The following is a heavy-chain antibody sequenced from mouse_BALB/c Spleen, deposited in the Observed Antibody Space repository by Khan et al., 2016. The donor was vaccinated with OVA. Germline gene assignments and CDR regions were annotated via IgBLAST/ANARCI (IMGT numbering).Heavy chain of an antibody. Sequence: QVQLQQPGAELVRPGASVKLSCKASGYTFTSYWMNWVKQRPGQGLEWIGMIDPSDSETHYNQMLQDKATLTVDKSSSTAFMQLSSLTSEDSAVYYCARRYKFCYDPSWFAYWGQGTLVTVSS. D-gene: IGHD2-12*01. V-gene: IGHV1-61*01. CDR2: IDPSDSET. J-gene: IGHJ3*01. CDR1: GYTFTSYW. CDR3: ARRYKFCYDPSWFAY.